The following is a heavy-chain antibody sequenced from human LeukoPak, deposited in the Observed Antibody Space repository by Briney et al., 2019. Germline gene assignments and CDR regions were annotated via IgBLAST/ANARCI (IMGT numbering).Heavy chain of an antibody. Sequence: PGGSLRLSCAASGFTFSSYAMHWVRQAPGKGLEWVAVISYDGSNKYYADSVKGRFTISRDNSKNTLYLQMNSLRAEDTAVYYCAKDMWYCSSTSCYTQGWFDPWGQGTLVTVSS. D-gene: IGHD2-2*02. J-gene: IGHJ5*02. CDR3: AKDMWYCSSTSCYTQGWFDP. CDR2: ISYDGSNK. V-gene: IGHV3-30*04. CDR1: GFTFSSYA.